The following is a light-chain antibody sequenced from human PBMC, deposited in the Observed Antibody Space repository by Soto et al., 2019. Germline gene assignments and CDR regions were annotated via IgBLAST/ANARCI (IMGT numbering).Light chain of an antibody. CDR1: QSISSY. CDR3: QQSYSTHT. J-gene: IGKJ5*01. CDR2: AAS. V-gene: IGKV1-39*01. Sequence: DIQMTQSPSSLSASVVYRVTITCRASQSISSYLNWYQQKPGKAPKLLIYAASSLQSGVPSRFSGSGSGTDFTLTISSLQPEDFATYYCQQSYSTHTFGQGTRLEI.